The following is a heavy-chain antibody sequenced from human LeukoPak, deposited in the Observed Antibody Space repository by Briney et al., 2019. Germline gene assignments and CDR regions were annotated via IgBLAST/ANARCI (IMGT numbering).Heavy chain of an antibody. J-gene: IGHJ6*02. CDR3: SRGPIQLWLHNAMDV. V-gene: IGHV3-49*04. Sequence: PGRSLRLSCTASGFTFGDDAMSWVRQAPGKGLEWVGFIRSKAYGGTTEYAASVKGRLTISRDDSKSIAYLQMNSLKTEDTAVYYCSRGPIQLWLHNAMDVWGQGTTVTVSS. CDR1: GFTFGDDA. D-gene: IGHD5-18*01. CDR2: IRSKAYGGTT.